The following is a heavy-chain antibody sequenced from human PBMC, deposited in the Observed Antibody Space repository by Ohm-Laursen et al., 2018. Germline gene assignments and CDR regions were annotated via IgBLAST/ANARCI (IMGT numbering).Heavy chain of an antibody. V-gene: IGHV3-74*01. D-gene: IGHD3-22*01. CDR1: GFTFSTYP. J-gene: IGHJ4*02. CDR2: ADSGGSAT. CDR3: AKGHSSGYYYLGY. Sequence: GSLRLSCAASGFTFSTYPMHWVRQGPGKGVVWVSRADSGGSATSYADSVKGRFTISRDNSKNTLYLQMNSLRAEDTAVYYCAKGHSSGYYYLGYWGQGTLVTVSS.